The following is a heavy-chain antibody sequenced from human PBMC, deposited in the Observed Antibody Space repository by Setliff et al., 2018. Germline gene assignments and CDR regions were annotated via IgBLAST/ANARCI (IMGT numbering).Heavy chain of an antibody. J-gene: IGHJ4*02. CDR1: GGSISSGGYY. CDR2: IYYSGST. V-gene: IGHV4-31*03. CDR3: ARGGPPNHSSSSGGLIYYFDY. Sequence: KPSETLSLTCTVSGGSISSGGYYWSWIRQHPGKGLEWIGYIYYSGSTYYNPSLKSRVTISVDASKNQFSLKLSSVTAADTAVYYCARGGPPNHSSSSGGLIYYFDYWGQGTLVTVSS. D-gene: IGHD6-6*01.